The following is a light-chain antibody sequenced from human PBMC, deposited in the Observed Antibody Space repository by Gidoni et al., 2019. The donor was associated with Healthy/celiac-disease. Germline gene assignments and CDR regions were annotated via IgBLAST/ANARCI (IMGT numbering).Light chain of an antibody. V-gene: IGKV3-15*01. Sequence: IVMMQSPATLSVSPGERATLSCRASQSVSSNLAWYQQKPGQAPRLLIYGASTRATGIPARFSGSGSGTEFTLIISSLQSEDFAVYYCQQYDDWPPAFGGGTKVDIK. CDR3: QQYDDWPPA. CDR2: GAS. J-gene: IGKJ4*01. CDR1: QSVSSN.